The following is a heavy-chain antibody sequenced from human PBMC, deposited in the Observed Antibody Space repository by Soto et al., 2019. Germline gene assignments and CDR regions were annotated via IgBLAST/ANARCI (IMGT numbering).Heavy chain of an antibody. J-gene: IGHJ5*02. D-gene: IGHD6-13*01. CDR1: GFTFSSYS. Sequence: LRLSCAASGFTFSSYSMNWVRQAPGKGLEWVSSISSSSSYIYYADSVKGRFTISRDNAKNSLYLQMNSLRAEDTAVYYCARSGSYSSSWYYICWFDPWGQGTLVTVSS. CDR2: ISSSSSYI. V-gene: IGHV3-21*01. CDR3: ARSGSYSSSWYYICWFDP.